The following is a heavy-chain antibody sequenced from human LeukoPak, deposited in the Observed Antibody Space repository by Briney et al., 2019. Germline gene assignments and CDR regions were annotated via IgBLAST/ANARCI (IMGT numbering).Heavy chain of an antibody. CDR3: AKAGEGQYSSSLNYYYYYGLDV. D-gene: IGHD6-6*01. V-gene: IGHV3-23*01. CDR2: LSSSGGST. CDR1: GGSFSGYY. J-gene: IGHJ6*02. Sequence: PSETLSLTCAVYGGSFSGYYWSWIRQPPGKGLEWVSALSSSGGSTYYADSVKGRFTISRDNSRNTLDLQMNSLRAEDTAVYYCAKAGEGQYSSSLNYYYYYGLDVWAKGPRSPSP.